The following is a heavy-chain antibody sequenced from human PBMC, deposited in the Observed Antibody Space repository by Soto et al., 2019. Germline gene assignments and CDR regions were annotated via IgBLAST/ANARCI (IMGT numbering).Heavy chain of an antibody. CDR1: GFTVSGNH. CDR2: IYSDGTT. CDR3: XRGRPKDY. J-gene: IGHJ4*02. Sequence: EVQLVESGGGLVQPGGSLRLSCAASGFTVSGNHMTWVRQAPGKGLEWVSVIYSDGTTYYADSVKGRFTISRDNSKNTLYLQMNSLRAEDTAVYFXXRGRPKDYWGQGTLVTVSS. V-gene: IGHV3-66*01.